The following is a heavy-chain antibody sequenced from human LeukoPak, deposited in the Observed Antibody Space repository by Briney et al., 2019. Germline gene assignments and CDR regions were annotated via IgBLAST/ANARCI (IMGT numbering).Heavy chain of an antibody. D-gene: IGHD5-12*01. Sequence: GGSLRLSCAASGFTFSSYWMSWVRQAPGKGLEWVANIKQDGSEKYYVDSVKGRFTISRDNAKNSLYLQMNSLRAEDTAVYYCARAPDIVATINYFDYWGQGTLVTVSS. CDR1: GFTFSSYW. CDR3: ARAPDIVATINYFDY. J-gene: IGHJ4*02. CDR2: IKQDGSEK. V-gene: IGHV3-7*01.